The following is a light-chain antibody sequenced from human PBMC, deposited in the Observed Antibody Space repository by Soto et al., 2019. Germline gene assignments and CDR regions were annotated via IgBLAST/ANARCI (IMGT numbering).Light chain of an antibody. CDR3: QQYNYWTIT. J-gene: IGKJ5*01. CDR2: GAS. V-gene: IGKV3-15*01. CDR1: QTVSYN. Sequence: EVVLTQSPVRLSVSPGESATLSCRASQTVSYNLDCYQQKPGQAPRLLIFGASTRATGTPARFSGSGSGTEFTLTIISLQSEEYAVYYCQQYNYWTITSGPGTRLEMK.